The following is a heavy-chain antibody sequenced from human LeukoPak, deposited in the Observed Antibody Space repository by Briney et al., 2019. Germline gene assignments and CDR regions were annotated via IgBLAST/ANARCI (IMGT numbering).Heavy chain of an antibody. D-gene: IGHD1-26*01. V-gene: IGHV4-39*07. Sequence: SETLSLTCTVSGGSISSSSYYWGWIRQPPGKGLEWIGSIYYSGSTYYNPSLKSRVTISVDTSKNQFSLKLSSVTAADTAVYYCAREGGGYYFFDYWGQGTLVTVSS. J-gene: IGHJ4*02. CDR2: IYYSGST. CDR3: AREGGGYYFFDY. CDR1: GGSISSSSYY.